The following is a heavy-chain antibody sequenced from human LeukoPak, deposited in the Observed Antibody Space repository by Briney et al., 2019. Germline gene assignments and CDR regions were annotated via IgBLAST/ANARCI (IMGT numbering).Heavy chain of an antibody. V-gene: IGHV1-18*01. CDR2: ISAYNGNT. CDR1: GYTFTSYG. Sequence: GASVKVSCKASGYTFTSYGISWVRQAPGQGLEWMGWISAYNGNTNYAQKLQGRVTMTTDTSTSTAYMELRSLTSDDTAVYYCARVGPMVRGAIRRTDYWGQGTLVTVSS. CDR3: ARVGPMVRGAIRRTDY. D-gene: IGHD3-10*01. J-gene: IGHJ4*02.